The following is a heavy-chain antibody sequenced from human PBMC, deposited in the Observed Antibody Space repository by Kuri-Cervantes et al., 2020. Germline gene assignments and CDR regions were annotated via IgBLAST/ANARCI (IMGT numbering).Heavy chain of an antibody. CDR3: ARAEYSSGWYVYFDY. D-gene: IGHD6-19*01. V-gene: IGHV4-30-2*01. Sequence: SQTLSLTCAVSGGSISSGGYSWSWIRQPPGTGLEWIGYIYRTGRANYNPSLKSRVTISVDTSKNQFSLKLSSVTAADTAVYYCARAEYSSGWYVYFDYWGQGTLVTVSS. CDR1: GGSISSGGYS. CDR2: IYRTGRA. J-gene: IGHJ4*02.